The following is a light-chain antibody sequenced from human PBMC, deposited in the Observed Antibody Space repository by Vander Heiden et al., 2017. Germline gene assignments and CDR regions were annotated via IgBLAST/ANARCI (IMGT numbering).Light chain of an antibody. J-gene: IGKJ1*01. V-gene: IGKV1-5*03. CDR1: QSISSW. Sequence: DIQITQSPSTLSAPVGDTVIITCLASQSISSWLAWYQQKPGQAPKLLIYKASSWESGVPARFSGSGSGTEFTLTISSLQADDFAIYYCQQYNSYSRTFGQGTKVEIK. CDR3: QQYNSYSRT. CDR2: KAS.